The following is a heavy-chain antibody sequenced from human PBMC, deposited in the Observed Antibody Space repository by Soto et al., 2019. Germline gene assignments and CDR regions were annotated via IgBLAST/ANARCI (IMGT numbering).Heavy chain of an antibody. Sequence: SETLSLTCAVYAGSFSHYYWNWIRQSPGKGLEWIGKIKHSGSSNYNPSLRSRVSISIDTSKNQFFLKLNSVTAADTAVYYCARDSSGRHDYWGQGTLVTVSS. CDR2: IKHSGSS. CDR1: AGSFSHYY. CDR3: ARDSSGRHDY. V-gene: IGHV4-34*01. J-gene: IGHJ4*02. D-gene: IGHD3-22*01.